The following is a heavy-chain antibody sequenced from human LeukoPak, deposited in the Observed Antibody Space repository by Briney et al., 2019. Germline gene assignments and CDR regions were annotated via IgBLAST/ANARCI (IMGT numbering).Heavy chain of an antibody. CDR1: GGSISSYY. J-gene: IGHJ4*02. CDR3: ARGPFWSGYSH. V-gene: IGHV4-4*09. CDR2: IYTSGST. D-gene: IGHD3-3*01. Sequence: SETLSLTCTVSGGSISSYYWSWIRQPPGKGLEWIGYIYTSGSTNYNPSLKSRVTISVDTSKNQFSLKLSSVTAADTAVYYCARGPFWSGYSHWGQGTLVTDSS.